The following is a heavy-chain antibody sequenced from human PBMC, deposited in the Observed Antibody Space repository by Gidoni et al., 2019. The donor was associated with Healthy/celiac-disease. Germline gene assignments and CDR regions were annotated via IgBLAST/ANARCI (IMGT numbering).Heavy chain of an antibody. CDR1: GFTFSSYW. D-gene: IGHD3-3*01. CDR3: ARDSEYYDFWSGYHAPGY. J-gene: IGHJ4*02. V-gene: IGHV3-74*01. Sequence: EVQLVESGGGLVQPGGSLRLSCAASGFTFSSYWMHWVRQAPGKGLVWVSRINSDGSSTSYADSVKGRFTISRDNAKNTLYLQMNSLRAEDTAVYYCARDSEYYDFWSGYHAPGYWGQGTLVTVSS. CDR2: INSDGSST.